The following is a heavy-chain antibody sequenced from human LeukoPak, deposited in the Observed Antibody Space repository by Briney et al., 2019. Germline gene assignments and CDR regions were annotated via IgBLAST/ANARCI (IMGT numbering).Heavy chain of an antibody. CDR1: GYTLTELS. V-gene: IGHV1-24*01. CDR2: FDPEDGET. Sequence: ASVKVSCKVSGYTLTELSMHWVRQAPGKGLEWMGGFDPEDGETIYAQKFQGRVTMTEDTSTDTAYMELSSLRSEDTAVYYCATDRAVAGTRDYYYYYGMDVWGQGTTVTGSS. D-gene: IGHD6-19*01. J-gene: IGHJ6*02. CDR3: ATDRAVAGTRDYYYYYGMDV.